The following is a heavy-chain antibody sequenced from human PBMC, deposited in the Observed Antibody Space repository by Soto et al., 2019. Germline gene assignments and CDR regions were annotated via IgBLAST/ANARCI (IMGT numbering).Heavy chain of an antibody. CDR1: GFTFSSYW. CDR2: IKQGGGEK. J-gene: IGHJ6*02. CDR3: ARAPRTHYYYYYGMDV. Sequence: EGTRRLSCAASGFTFSSYWMSWVRQAPGKGMERVANIKQGGGEKYYVDSVKGRFTISRHNAKNSLFLQMYNLRAEVTAVYYFARAPRTHYYYYYGMDVWGQGTTVTAP. V-gene: IGHV3-7*03.